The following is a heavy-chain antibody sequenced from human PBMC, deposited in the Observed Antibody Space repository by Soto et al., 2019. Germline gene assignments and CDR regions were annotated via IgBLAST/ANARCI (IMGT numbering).Heavy chain of an antibody. V-gene: IGHV3-23*01. Sequence: VGSLRLSCAASGFTFSSYAMSWVRQAPGKGLGWVSTISGSGGSTYYADSVKGRFTISRDNSKNTLYLQMNSLRAEDTAVYYCAKPRIVGATSDFDYWGQGTLVTVSS. CDR3: AKPRIVGATSDFDY. D-gene: IGHD1-26*01. CDR1: GFTFSSYA. J-gene: IGHJ4*02. CDR2: ISGSGGST.